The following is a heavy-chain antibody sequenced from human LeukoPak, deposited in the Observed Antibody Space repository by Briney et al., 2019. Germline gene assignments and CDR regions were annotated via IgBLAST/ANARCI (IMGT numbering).Heavy chain of an antibody. J-gene: IGHJ4*02. D-gene: IGHD3-22*01. Sequence: GGSLRLSCAASGLTFSSYAMSWVRQAPGKGLEWVSAISGSGASTYYADSVKGRFTISRDNSKNTLYLQMNSLRAEDTAVYYCAKVPQYYYDSSGYFDYWGQGTLVTVSS. CDR1: GLTFSSYA. CDR2: ISGSGAST. V-gene: IGHV3-23*01. CDR3: AKVPQYYYDSSGYFDY.